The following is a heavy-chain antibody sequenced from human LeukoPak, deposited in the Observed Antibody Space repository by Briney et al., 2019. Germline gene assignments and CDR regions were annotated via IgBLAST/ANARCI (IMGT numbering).Heavy chain of an antibody. CDR2: IWYDGSNK. D-gene: IGHD2-8*01. Sequence: GRSLRLSCAASGFTFSSYGMYWVRQAPGKGLEWVAVIWYDGSNKYFADSVRGRFTISRDNSKNTLYLQMNSLRAEDTAVYYCAKDRSSYCTNGVCDWFDPWGQGTLVTVSS. CDR3: AKDRSSYCTNGVCDWFDP. V-gene: IGHV3-33*06. CDR1: GFTFSSYG. J-gene: IGHJ5*02.